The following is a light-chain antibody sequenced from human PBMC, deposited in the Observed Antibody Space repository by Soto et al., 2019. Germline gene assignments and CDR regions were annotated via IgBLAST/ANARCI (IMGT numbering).Light chain of an antibody. V-gene: IGLV2-18*02. CDR3: CSYTSSSALVL. CDR2: EVN. J-gene: IGLJ2*01. CDR1: RSDVGFYNR. Sequence: QSVLTQPPSVSGSPGQSVTISCTGTRSDVGFYNRVSWYQQPPGTAPKLMIYEVNNRPSGVPDRFSGSKSGNTASLTISGLQAEDEANYYCCSYTSSSALVLFGGGTKVTVL.